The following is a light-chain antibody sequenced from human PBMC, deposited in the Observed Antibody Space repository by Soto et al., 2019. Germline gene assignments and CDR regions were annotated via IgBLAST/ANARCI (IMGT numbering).Light chain of an antibody. CDR2: GAS. CDR1: QSVSNN. J-gene: IGKJ4*01. Sequence: EIVLTQSPATLSLSPGERATLSCRASQSVSNNYLAWYQQKPGQAPRLLIYGASTRATGIPARFSGSGSGTEFTLTISSLQSEDFAVYYCQQYNNWPPSTFGGGTKVDIK. V-gene: IGKV3-15*01. CDR3: QQYNNWPPST.